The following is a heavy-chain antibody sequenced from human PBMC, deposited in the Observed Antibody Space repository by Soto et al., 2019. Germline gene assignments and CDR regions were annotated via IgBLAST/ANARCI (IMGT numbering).Heavy chain of an antibody. CDR3: ARDHSNYHNWFDP. V-gene: IGHV4-31*03. D-gene: IGHD4-4*01. Sequence: QVQLQESGPGLVKPSQTLSLTCTVSGGSISSGGYYWSWIRQHPGKGLEWIGYIYYSGSTYYNPSLKSRVTTTVDTSKTQFSLQLSSVTAADTAVYYCARDHSNYHNWFDPWGQGTLVTVSS. CDR1: GGSISSGGYY. J-gene: IGHJ5*02. CDR2: IYYSGST.